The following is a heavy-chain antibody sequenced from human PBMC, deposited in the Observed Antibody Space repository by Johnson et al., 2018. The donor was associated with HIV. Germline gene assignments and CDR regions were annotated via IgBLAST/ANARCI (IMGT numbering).Heavy chain of an antibody. D-gene: IGHD7-27*01. CDR3: ARDPTTQYSRLTGDFVAFDM. V-gene: IGHV3-20*04. CDR1: GFSFEDYG. Sequence: VQLVESGGGLVQPGGSLRVSCAASGFSFEDYGMSWVRQSPGKGLEWVSGITWNGANTGYADSVKGRFPISRDNAKNSLYLQMNSLRAEDTALYYCARDPTTQYSRLTGDFVAFDMWGQGTMVTVSS. CDR2: ITWNGANT. J-gene: IGHJ3*02.